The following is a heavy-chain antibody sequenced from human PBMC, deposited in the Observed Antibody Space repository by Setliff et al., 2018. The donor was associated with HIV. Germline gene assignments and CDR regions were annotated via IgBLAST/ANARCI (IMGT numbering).Heavy chain of an antibody. Sequence: AGGSLRLSCRASGFTFRKYDMSWLRQAPGKGLEWVADISGISDKIKYVDSVKGRFTISRDNSRNMVYLQMNSLRPEDTAVYYCASARIPTGGTSTSLDYWGQGALVTVSS. J-gene: IGHJ4*02. D-gene: IGHD1-1*01. CDR3: ASARIPTGGTSTSLDY. CDR2: ISGISDKI. CDR1: GFTFRKYD. V-gene: IGHV3-23*01.